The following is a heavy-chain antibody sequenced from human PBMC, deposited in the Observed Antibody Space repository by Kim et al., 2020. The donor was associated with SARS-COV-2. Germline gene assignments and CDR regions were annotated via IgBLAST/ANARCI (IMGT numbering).Heavy chain of an antibody. Sequence: SETLSLTCTVSSGSISSGPYYWNWIRQHPGKGLEWIGYISYSGSTYYNPSLKSRLTISLDTSKNQFSLTLKSVTAADRAIYYCARDPGGYDINFDYWGQG. D-gene: IGHD5-12*01. CDR1: SGSISSGPYY. CDR3: ARDPGGYDINFDY. V-gene: IGHV4-31*03. J-gene: IGHJ4*02. CDR2: ISYSGST.